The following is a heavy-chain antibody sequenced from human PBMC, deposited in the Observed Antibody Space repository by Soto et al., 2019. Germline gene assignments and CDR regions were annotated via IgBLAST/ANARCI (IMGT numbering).Heavy chain of an antibody. CDR2: IWYDGSNK. V-gene: IGHV3-33*01. Sequence: GGSLRLSCAASGFAFSSYGMHWVRQAPGKGLEWVAVIWYDGSNKYYADSVKGRFTISRDNSKNTLYLQMNSLRAEDTAVYYCARDHRYYYYYMDVWGKGTTVTVSS. J-gene: IGHJ6*03. CDR3: ARDHRYYYYYMDV. D-gene: IGHD3-16*02. CDR1: GFAFSSYG.